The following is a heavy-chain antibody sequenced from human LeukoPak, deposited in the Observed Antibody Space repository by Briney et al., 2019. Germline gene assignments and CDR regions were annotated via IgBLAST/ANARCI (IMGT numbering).Heavy chain of an antibody. Sequence: GGSLRLSCAASGFTFSSYAMSWVRQAPGKGLEWVSAISGSGGSTYYAGSVKGRFTISRDNSKNTLYLQMNSLRAEDTAVYYCAKDPCGSSSLRYFDYWGQGTLVTVSS. J-gene: IGHJ4*02. CDR1: GFTFSSYA. D-gene: IGHD6-6*01. CDR2: ISGSGGST. V-gene: IGHV3-23*01. CDR3: AKDPCGSSSLRYFDY.